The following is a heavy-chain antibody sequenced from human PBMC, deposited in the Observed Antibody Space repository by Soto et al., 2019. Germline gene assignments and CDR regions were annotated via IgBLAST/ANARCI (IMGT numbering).Heavy chain of an antibody. V-gene: IGHV4-30-4*01. D-gene: IGHD5-18*01. Sequence: PSETLSLTYTVSGGSISSGDYYWIWIRQPPGKGLDWIGYIYYSGTTYYNPSLKSRVTISVDTSKNQFSLKVSSVTAADTAVYYCARALIQLWPHYYYGMDVWGQGTTVTVSS. J-gene: IGHJ6*02. CDR1: GGSISSGDYY. CDR3: ARALIQLWPHYYYGMDV. CDR2: IYYSGTT.